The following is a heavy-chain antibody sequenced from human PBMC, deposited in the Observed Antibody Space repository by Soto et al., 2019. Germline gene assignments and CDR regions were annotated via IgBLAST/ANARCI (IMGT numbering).Heavy chain of an antibody. J-gene: IGHJ6*02. CDR3: AREVAVAGSGYYYYYGMDV. D-gene: IGHD6-19*01. Sequence: QVQLVQSGAEVKKPGASVKVSCKASGYTFSSYGITWVRQAPGQGLEWMGWISAYSGNTNYAQNRQGRVTMTTDTSTSTAHMELRSLRSDDTAIYYCAREVAVAGSGYYYYYGMDVWGQGTTVTVSS. CDR2: ISAYSGNT. V-gene: IGHV1-18*01. CDR1: GYTFSSYG.